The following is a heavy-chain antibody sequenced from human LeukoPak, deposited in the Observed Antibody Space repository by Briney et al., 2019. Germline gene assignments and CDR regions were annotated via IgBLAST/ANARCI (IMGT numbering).Heavy chain of an antibody. CDR1: GGSISSYY. CDR3: ARAYITMVRGVNGFDY. V-gene: IGHV4-59*12. Sequence: PSETLSLTCTVSGGSISSYYWSWIRQPPGKGLEWVGDIYYSGSTNYNPSLKSRVTISVDTSKNQFSLKLSSVTGADTAVYYCARAYITMVRGVNGFDYWGQGTLVSVSS. J-gene: IGHJ4*02. CDR2: IYYSGST. D-gene: IGHD3-10*01.